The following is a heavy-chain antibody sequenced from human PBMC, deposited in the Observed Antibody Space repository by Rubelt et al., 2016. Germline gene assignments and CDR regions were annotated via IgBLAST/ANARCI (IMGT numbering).Heavy chain of an antibody. J-gene: IGHJ4*02. V-gene: IGHV3-9*01. CDR3: AKDRGTNGIRALDY. D-gene: IGHD2-8*01. CDR2: ISWNSGSI. Sequence: GGGLVQPGRSLRLSCAASGFTFDDFAVHWVRQAPGKGLEWVSGISWNSGSIGYADSVKGRFTISRDNAKNSLYLQMNSLRAEDTALYYCAKDRGTNGIRALDYWGQGTLVTVSS. CDR1: GFTFDDFA.